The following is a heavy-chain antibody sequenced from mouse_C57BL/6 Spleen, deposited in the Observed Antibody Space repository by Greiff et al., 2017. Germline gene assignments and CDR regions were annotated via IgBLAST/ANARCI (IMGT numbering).Heavy chain of an antibody. CDR1: GFNITDDY. Sequence: EVQLQQSGAELVRPGASVKLSCTASGFNITDDYMHWVKQRPEQGLEWIGWIDPENGDTEYASKFQGKATITADTSSNTAYLQLSSLTSEDPAVYYCAAYGGYAYWGQGALVTVSA. D-gene: IGHD1-2*01. V-gene: IGHV14-4*01. CDR2: IDPENGDT. CDR3: AAYGGYAY. J-gene: IGHJ3*01.